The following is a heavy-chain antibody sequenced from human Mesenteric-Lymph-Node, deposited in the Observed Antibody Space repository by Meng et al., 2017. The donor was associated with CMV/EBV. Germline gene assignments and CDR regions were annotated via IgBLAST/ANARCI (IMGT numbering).Heavy chain of an antibody. D-gene: IGHD6-13*01. J-gene: IGHJ6*02. CDR1: GFTFGAYA. Sequence: GGSLRLSCTASGFTFGAYAMSWVRQAPGKGLEWVGFIRSKAYGGTTEYAASVKGRFTISRDDSKSIAYLQMNSLKTEDTAVYYCTRAVYSSSWYSYYYYYGMDVWGQGTTVTVSS. CDR3: TRAVYSSSWYSYYYYYGMDV. CDR2: IRSKAYGGTT. V-gene: IGHV3-49*04.